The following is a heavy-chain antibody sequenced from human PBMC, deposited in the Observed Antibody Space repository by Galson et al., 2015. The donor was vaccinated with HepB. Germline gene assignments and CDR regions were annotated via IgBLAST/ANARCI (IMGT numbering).Heavy chain of an antibody. CDR3: AYGVDV. V-gene: IGHV6-1*01. J-gene: IGHJ6*02. CDR1: GDSVSANTAV. Sequence: CAISGDSVSANTAVWNWIRQSPSRGLEWLGRTYYRSKWFKDYALSMKSRITIGADTSRNQVSLQLNSVSPEDTAVYYCAYGVDVWGQGATVTVSS. CDR2: TYYRSKWFK.